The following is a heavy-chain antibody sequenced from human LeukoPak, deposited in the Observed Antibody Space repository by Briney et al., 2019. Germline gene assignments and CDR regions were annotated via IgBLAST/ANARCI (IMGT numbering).Heavy chain of an antibody. V-gene: IGHV3-21*01. D-gene: IGHD6-13*01. CDR1: GFSFSSFS. CDR2: ISSSSGYK. CDR3: AREGLAAAGLDY. Sequence: GGSLRLSCAASGFSFSSFSMNWIRQAPGKGLEWVSSISSSSGYKYYADSMKGRFTVSRDNAKNSLYLQMNSLRVEDTAVHFCAREGLAAAGLDYWGQGSLVTVSS. J-gene: IGHJ4*02.